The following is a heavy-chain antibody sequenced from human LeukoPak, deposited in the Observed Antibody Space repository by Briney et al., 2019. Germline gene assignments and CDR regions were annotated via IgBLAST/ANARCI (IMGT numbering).Heavy chain of an antibody. CDR3: ATTHGGNSMFGY. J-gene: IGHJ4*02. V-gene: IGHV3-53*01. Sequence: GGSLRLSCAASGFTVSSNYMSWVRQAPGKGLEWVSVIYSGGSTYYADSVKGRFTISRDNSKNTLYLQMNSLRAEDTAVYYCATTHGGNSMFGYWGQGTLVTVSS. CDR1: GFTVSSNY. CDR2: IYSGGST. D-gene: IGHD4-23*01.